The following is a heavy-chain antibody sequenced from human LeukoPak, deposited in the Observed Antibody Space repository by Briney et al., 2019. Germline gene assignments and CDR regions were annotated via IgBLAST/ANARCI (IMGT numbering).Heavy chain of an antibody. J-gene: IGHJ4*02. CDR2: ILYDGSNQ. CDR1: GFTFRSFA. CDR3: AQRGGLDY. V-gene: IGHV3-30*04. D-gene: IGHD3-16*01. Sequence: GGSLRLSCAASGFTFRSFAMHWVRQAPGKGLEWVAVILYDGSNQYYAESVKGRFTISRDNSKNTLYLQMNSLRAEDAAVYYCAQRGGLDYWGQGTLVTVSS.